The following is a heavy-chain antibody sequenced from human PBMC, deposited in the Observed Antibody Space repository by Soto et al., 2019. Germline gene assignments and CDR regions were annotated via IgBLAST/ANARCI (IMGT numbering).Heavy chain of an antibody. CDR1: GFTFSNFA. CDR2: TRGNGEHT. Sequence: EVQVLESGGGLVQPGGSLRLSCAGSGFTFSNFALTWVRQAPGKGLEWVSTTRGNGEHTYYADSVKGRFTVSRDNSKNALFLEMSSLRAEDTAVYYCAKDSKSVAVSAARVSGMDVGGQGTTVTVAS. CDR3: AKDSKSVAVSAARVSGMDV. V-gene: IGHV3-23*01. D-gene: IGHD2-2*01. J-gene: IGHJ6*02.